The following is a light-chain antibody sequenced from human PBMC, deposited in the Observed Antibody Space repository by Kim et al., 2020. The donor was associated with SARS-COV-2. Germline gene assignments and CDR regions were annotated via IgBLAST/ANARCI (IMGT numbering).Light chain of an antibody. CDR3: QQYNGYPYT. Sequence: SASVGDRVTIPCRASQTISTWLAWYQQKPGKAPKVLIYDASRLESGVPSRFSGSGSGTEFSLTINSLQPDDFATYYCQQYNGYPYTFGQGTKLEI. CDR1: QTISTW. CDR2: DAS. J-gene: IGKJ2*01. V-gene: IGKV1-5*01.